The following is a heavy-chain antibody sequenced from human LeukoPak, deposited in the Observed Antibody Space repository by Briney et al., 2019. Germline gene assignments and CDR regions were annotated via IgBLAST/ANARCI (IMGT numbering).Heavy chain of an antibody. CDR3: AGEGYFDWFFPIY. V-gene: IGHV3-48*03. D-gene: IGHD3-9*01. Sequence: GGSLRLSCAASGFTFSSYEMNWVRQAPGKGVEGVSFIISRGSTIYYPSSVNGRFTISRDNANNSLYLQMNSLRAEDTAVYYCAGEGYFDWFFPIYWGQGTLVTVSS. CDR1: GFTFSSYE. CDR2: IISRGSTI. J-gene: IGHJ4*02.